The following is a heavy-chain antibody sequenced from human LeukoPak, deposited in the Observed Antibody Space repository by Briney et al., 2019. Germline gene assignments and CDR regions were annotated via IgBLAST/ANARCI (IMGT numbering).Heavy chain of an antibody. Sequence: PSETLSLTCNVSGVSISSYYWNWIRQPAGKGLEWIGRIFTSGSTNYNPSLKSRVSISVDKSKNQLSLKLRSVTAADTAVYFCARDDGNSRSWYYIDYWGQGTLATVSS. CDR3: ARDDGNSRSWYYIDY. V-gene: IGHV4-4*07. J-gene: IGHJ4*02. CDR2: IFTSGST. CDR1: GVSISSYY. D-gene: IGHD6-13*01.